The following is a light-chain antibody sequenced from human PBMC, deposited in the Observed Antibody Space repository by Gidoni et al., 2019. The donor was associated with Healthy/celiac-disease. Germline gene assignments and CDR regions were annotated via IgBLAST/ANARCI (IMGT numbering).Light chain of an antibody. CDR1: KLGDKY. J-gene: IGLJ1*01. CDR3: QAWDSSTEV. V-gene: IGLV3-1*01. Sequence: SYELTQPPSVYVSPGQTASITCSGDKLGDKYACWYQQKPGQSPVLVIYQDSKLPSGIPERFSGSNSGNTATLTISGTQAMDEADYYCQAWDSSTEVFGTGTKVTVL. CDR2: QDS.